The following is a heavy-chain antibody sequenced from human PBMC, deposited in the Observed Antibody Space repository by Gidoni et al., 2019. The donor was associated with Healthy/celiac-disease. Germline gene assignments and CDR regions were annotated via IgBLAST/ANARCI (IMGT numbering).Heavy chain of an antibody. CDR3: ARYDFWSAGFDY. Sequence: QVQLQQWGAGLLKPSETLSLTCAVYGGSFSGYYWSWIRQPPGKGLEWIGEITHSGSTNYNPSLKSRVTISVDTSKNQFSLKLSSVTAADTAVYYCARYDFWSAGFDYWGQGTLVTVSS. V-gene: IGHV4-34*01. D-gene: IGHD3-3*01. CDR2: ITHSGST. CDR1: GGSFSGYY. J-gene: IGHJ4*02.